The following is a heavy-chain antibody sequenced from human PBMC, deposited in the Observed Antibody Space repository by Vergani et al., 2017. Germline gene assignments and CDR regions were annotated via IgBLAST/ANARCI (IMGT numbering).Heavy chain of an antibody. CDR3: KKGGNSGYDTFPPWYYYCGMDV. CDR1: GFSVSSNE. V-gene: IGHV3-38-3*01. J-gene: IGHJ6*02. CDR2: ISGSRT. Sequence: EVQLVESRGVLVQPGGSLRLSCAASGFSVSSNEMSWVRQAPGKGLEWVSSISGSRTYYAVSRKGRITISRDKSKNMLHLQMNSLRTEDTAVYYCKKGGNSGYDTFPPWYYYCGMDVWGQGTTVTVSS. D-gene: IGHD5-12*01.